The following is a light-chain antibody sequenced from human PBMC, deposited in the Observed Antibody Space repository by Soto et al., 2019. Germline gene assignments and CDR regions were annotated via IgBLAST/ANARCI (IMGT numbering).Light chain of an antibody. V-gene: IGKV1-39*01. CDR2: AAS. J-gene: IGKJ3*01. CDR3: QQSYSTPFT. Sequence: DIQMTQSPSSLSASVGDRVTITCRASQSISSYLNWYQQKPGKAPKLLIYAASSLQSVVPSRLSGRGSGTDLSLTISSLQTEDFATYYCQQSYSTPFTFGPGTKEDIK. CDR1: QSISSY.